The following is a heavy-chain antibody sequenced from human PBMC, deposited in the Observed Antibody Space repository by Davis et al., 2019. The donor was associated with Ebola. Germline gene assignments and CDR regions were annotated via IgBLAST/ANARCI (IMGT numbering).Heavy chain of an antibody. V-gene: IGHV4-34*01. D-gene: IGHD5-18*01. CDR2: ISHSGRT. Sequence: SEILSLACAVYGGSFSDYFWSWIRQPPGRGLEWLGEISHSGRTNYSPSLQSRVTLSVDAPKNQFYLKLNSVTAADTAMYYCARTTKTSVSGSGLGYTYFDVWGQGSLVTVSS. CDR3: ARTTKTSVSGSGLGYTYFDV. J-gene: IGHJ4*02. CDR1: GGSFSDYF.